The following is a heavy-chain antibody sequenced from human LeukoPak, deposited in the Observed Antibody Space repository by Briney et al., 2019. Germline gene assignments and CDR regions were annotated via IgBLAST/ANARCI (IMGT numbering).Heavy chain of an antibody. CDR2: ISSSSSYI. J-gene: IGHJ6*04. Sequence: GGSLRLSRAASGFTFSSYSMNWVRQAPGKGLEWVSSISSSSSYIYYADSVKGRFTISRGNAKNSLYLQMNSLRAEDTAVYYCAELGITMIGGVWGKGTTVTISS. CDR1: GFTFSSYS. V-gene: IGHV3-21*01. D-gene: IGHD3-10*02. CDR3: AELGITMIGGV.